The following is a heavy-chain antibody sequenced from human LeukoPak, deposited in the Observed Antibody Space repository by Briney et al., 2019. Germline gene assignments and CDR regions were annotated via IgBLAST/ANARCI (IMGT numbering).Heavy chain of an antibody. CDR2: ISGSGGST. D-gene: IGHD6-19*01. CDR1: GFTFSSYA. Sequence: GGSLRLSCAASGFTFSSYAMSWVRQAPGKGLEWVSAISGSGGSTYYADSVKGRFTISRDNSKNTLYPQMNSLRAEDTAVYYCANAKTYSSGHDYWGQGTLVTVSS. CDR3: ANAKTYSSGHDY. J-gene: IGHJ4*02. V-gene: IGHV3-23*01.